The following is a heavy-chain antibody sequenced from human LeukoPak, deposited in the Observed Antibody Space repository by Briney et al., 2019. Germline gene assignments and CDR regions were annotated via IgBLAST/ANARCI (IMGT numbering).Heavy chain of an antibody. J-gene: IGHJ5*02. CDR3: ARTREYSSTWFFPPFDP. Sequence: ASVKVTCKASGYTFTGYYMNWVRQAPGQGLEWMGWINPNSGRTNYAHNFQGRVTLTRDPSISTAYMELTGLTSNDTGVYYCARTREYSSTWFFPPFDPWGQGTLVTVSS. CDR1: GYTFTGYY. CDR2: INPNSGRT. V-gene: IGHV1-2*02. D-gene: IGHD6-13*01.